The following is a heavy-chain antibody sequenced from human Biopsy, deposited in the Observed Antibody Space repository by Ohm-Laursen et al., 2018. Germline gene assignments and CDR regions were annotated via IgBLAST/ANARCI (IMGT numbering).Heavy chain of an antibody. CDR1: RGSFGGYY. CDR2: IHNDYT. V-gene: IGHV4-59*07. Sequence: SDTLSLTCTVSRGSFGGYYWSWIRQTPGRGLQYIAYIHNDYTHYNPSLESRVTISLDTSKSQFSLKLTSVTAADTGVYFCSRGRVEKGTRSPSWGLYDTYYKYHAMDVWGPGTAVTVSS. D-gene: IGHD3-10*01. J-gene: IGHJ6*02. CDR3: SRGRVEKGTRSPSWGLYDTYYKYHAMDV.